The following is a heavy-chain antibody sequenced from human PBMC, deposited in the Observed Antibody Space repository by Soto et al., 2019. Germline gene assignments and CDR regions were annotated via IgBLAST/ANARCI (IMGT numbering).Heavy chain of an antibody. V-gene: IGHV3-74*01. J-gene: IGHJ6*02. CDR3: ARDPGMDV. CDR1: GIRISDYW. CDR2: INSDGSST. Sequence: EVQLVESGGGLVQPGGSLRLSCAASGIRISDYWMSWVRQVPGKGPEWVSRINSDGSSTSYADSVKGRFTISRDNAKNTLYLQMNSLRAEDTAVYYCARDPGMDVWGQGTTVTVSS.